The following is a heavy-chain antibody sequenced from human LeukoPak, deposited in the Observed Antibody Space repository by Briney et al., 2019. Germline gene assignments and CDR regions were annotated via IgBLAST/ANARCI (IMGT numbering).Heavy chain of an antibody. CDR3: AFSSAYQQH. CDR1: GGSFSSYY. CDR2: INHSGST. D-gene: IGHD3-22*01. Sequence: PSETLSLTCAVYGGSFSSYYWSWIRQPPGKGLEWIGEINHSGSTDYNPSLKSRVTISVDTSKNQFSLKLSSVTAADTAVYYCAFSSAYQQHCCQGTLVTVSS. V-gene: IGHV4-34*01. J-gene: IGHJ1*01.